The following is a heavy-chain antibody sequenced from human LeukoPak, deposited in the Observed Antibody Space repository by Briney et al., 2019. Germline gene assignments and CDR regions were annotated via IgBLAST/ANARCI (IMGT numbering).Heavy chain of an antibody. J-gene: IGHJ4*02. D-gene: IGHD3-3*01. CDR3: AKDFSVRIFGVVLVGFGGYFDY. CDR2: ISGSGGST. Sequence: SGGSLRLSCAASGFTFSSYGMSWVRQAPGKGLEWVSAISGSGGSTYYADSVKGRFTISRDNSKNTLYLQMNSLRAEDTAVYYCAKDFSVRIFGVVLVGFGGYFDYWGQGTLVTVSS. CDR1: GFTFSSYG. V-gene: IGHV3-23*01.